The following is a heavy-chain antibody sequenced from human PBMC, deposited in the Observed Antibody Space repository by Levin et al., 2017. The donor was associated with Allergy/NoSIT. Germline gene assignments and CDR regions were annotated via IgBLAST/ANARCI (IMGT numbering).Heavy chain of an antibody. Sequence: SETLSLTCTVSGGSISSSSYYWGWIRQPPGKGLEWIGSIYYSGSTYYNPSLKSRVTISVDTSKNQFSLKLSSVTAADTAVYYCARDLVTVADAFDIWGQGTMVTVSS. J-gene: IGHJ3*02. V-gene: IGHV4-39*07. CDR3: ARDLVTVADAFDI. CDR1: GGSISSSSYY. D-gene: IGHD2-21*02. CDR2: IYYSGST.